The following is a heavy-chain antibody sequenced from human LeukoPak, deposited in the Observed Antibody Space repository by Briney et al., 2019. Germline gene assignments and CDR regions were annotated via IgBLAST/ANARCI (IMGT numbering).Heavy chain of an antibody. CDR3: ARDRITMVRGVSEDAFDI. D-gene: IGHD3-10*01. CDR1: GGSISSSNW. J-gene: IGHJ3*02. Sequence: SETLSLTCAVSGGSISSSNWWSWVRQPPGKGLEWIGEIYHSGSTNYNPSLKSRVTISVDKSKNQFSLKLSSVTAADTAVYYCARDRITMVRGVSEDAFDIWGQGTMVTVSS. CDR2: IYHSGST. V-gene: IGHV4-4*02.